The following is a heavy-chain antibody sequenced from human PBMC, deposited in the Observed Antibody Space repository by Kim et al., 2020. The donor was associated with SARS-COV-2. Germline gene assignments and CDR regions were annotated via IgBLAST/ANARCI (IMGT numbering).Heavy chain of an antibody. J-gene: IGHJ4*02. CDR1: GFTFSTYW. V-gene: IGHV3-7*01. CDR2: INQGGTEK. Sequence: GGSLRLSCAGSGFTFSTYWMTWVRQAPGKGLEWVANINQGGTEKYYVDSVKGRFTISRDNAKNSLFLDVNSLRVEDTAVYYCARTHYGDYVWGQGTLVTVSS. D-gene: IGHD4-17*01. CDR3: ARTHYGDYV.